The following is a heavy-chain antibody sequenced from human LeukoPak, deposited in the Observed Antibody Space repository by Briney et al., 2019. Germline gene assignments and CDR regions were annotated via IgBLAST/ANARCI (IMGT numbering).Heavy chain of an antibody. D-gene: IGHD6-13*01. Sequence: ASVKVSCKASGYTFTSYYMHWVRQAPGQGLEWMGIINPSGGSTSYAQKFQGRVTMTRDTSTSTVYMELSSLRSEDTAVYHCARLVFGIAASHSFDYWGQGTLVTVSS. V-gene: IGHV1-46*03. J-gene: IGHJ4*02. CDR2: INPSGGST. CDR1: GYTFTSYY. CDR3: ARLVFGIAASHSFDY.